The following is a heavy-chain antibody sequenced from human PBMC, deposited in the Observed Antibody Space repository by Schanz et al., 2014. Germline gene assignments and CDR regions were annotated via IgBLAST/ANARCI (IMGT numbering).Heavy chain of an antibody. CDR3: ARGGPAYYFDD. Sequence: EVQLLESGGGLVKPGGSLRLSCATSGLTFTSAWMSWVRQAPGKGLEWVSAINTGVNTYYADSVKGRFTISRDNSKNTLYLQMNSLRAEDTAVYYCARGGPAYYFDDWGQGTLVTVSS. V-gene: IGHV3-66*01. J-gene: IGHJ4*02. CDR2: INTGVNT. CDR1: GLTFTSAW.